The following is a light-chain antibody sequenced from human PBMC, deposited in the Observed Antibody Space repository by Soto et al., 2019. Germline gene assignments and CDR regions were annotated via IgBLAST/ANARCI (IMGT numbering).Light chain of an antibody. Sequence: SALTQPASVSGSPGQSITISCTGTSSDVGGYNHVSWYQQYPGKVPKLLIYNVSHRPSGVSNRFSGSKSGNTASLTISGLQAEDEADYFCTSSTSGSLYVFGTGTKVT. V-gene: IGLV2-14*03. CDR1: SSDVGGYNH. CDR3: TSSTSGSLYV. J-gene: IGLJ1*01. CDR2: NVS.